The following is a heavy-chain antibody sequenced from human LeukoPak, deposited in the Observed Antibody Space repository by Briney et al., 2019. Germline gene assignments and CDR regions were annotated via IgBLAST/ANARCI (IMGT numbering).Heavy chain of an antibody. CDR1: GFTFCSYS. V-gene: IGHV3-21*01. J-gene: IGHJ4*02. CDR3: ARGSGYYYEDY. Sequence: GGSLRLSCAACGFTFCSYSMNWVRQAPGKGLEWVSSISSSGSYIYYADSVKGRFTISRDNVKNSLYLQMNSLRAEDTAVYYCARGSGYYYEDYWGQGTLVTVSS. CDR2: ISSSGSYI. D-gene: IGHD3-22*01.